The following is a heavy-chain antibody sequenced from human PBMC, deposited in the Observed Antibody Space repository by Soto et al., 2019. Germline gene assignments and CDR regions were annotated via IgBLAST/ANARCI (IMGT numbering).Heavy chain of an antibody. Sequence: GASVKVSCKASGYTFTDFGISWVRQAPGQGLEWMGWISAYNGNTNYAHKVQDRLPMTTDTSTSTAYMELRNLTPDDTAVYFCARDSGNLGNWAYFLDYWGQGTLVTVSS. CDR3: ARDSGNLGNWAYFLDY. D-gene: IGHD7-27*01. CDR1: GYTFTDFG. V-gene: IGHV1-18*01. CDR2: ISAYNGNT. J-gene: IGHJ4*02.